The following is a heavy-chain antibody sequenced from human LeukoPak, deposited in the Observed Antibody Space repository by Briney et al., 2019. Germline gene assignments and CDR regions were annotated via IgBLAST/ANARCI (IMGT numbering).Heavy chain of an antibody. CDR3: ARPTVTKYYFDY. CDR2: ISAYNGNT. J-gene: IGHJ4*02. V-gene: IGHV1-18*01. Sequence: ASVKVSCKASGYTFTSYGIGWVRQAPGQGLEWMGWISAYNGNTNYAQKLQGRVTMTTDTSTSTAYMELRSLRSDDTAVYYCARPTVTKYYFDYWGQGTLVTVSS. CDR1: GYTFTSYG. D-gene: IGHD4-17*01.